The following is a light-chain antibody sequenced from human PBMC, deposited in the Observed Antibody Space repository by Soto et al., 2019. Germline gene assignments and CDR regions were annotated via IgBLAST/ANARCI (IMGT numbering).Light chain of an antibody. Sequence: EIVMTQSPATLSVSPGERATLSCRASQSITRNLAWYQQSPGQAPRLLIYGASTRATGIPARFSGSGSGTDFTLTISSLEPEDFAVYYCQQRSNWPLTFGPGTKVDIK. J-gene: IGKJ3*01. CDR2: GAS. CDR3: QQRSNWPLT. CDR1: QSITRN. V-gene: IGKV3-11*01.